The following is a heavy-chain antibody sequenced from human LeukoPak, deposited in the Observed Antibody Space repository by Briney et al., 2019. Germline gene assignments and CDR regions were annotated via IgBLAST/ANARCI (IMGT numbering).Heavy chain of an antibody. J-gene: IGHJ5*02. D-gene: IGHD3-10*01. CDR3: ARDETHFYGSGSSNWFDP. CDR2: IYYSGTT. V-gene: IGHV4-59*12. Sequence: PSETLSLTGSVPGGSISGYYWSWIRQPPGKGRGWSGYIYYSGTTIYNPSLKSRLTLSLDTSKNQFSLNLSSVTAADTAVYYCARDETHFYGSGSSNWFDPWGQGILVTASS. CDR1: GGSISGYY.